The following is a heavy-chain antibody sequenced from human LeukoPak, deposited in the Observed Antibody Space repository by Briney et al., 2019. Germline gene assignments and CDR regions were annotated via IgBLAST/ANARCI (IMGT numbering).Heavy chain of an antibody. CDR3: AKGILSPPPGVYDYHYYYGMDV. J-gene: IGHJ6*02. Sequence: PGGSLRLSCAASGFTFDDYAMHWVRQAPGKGLEWVSLISGDGGSTYYADSVKGRFTISRDNSKNSLYLQMNSLRTEDTALYYCAKGILSPPPGVYDYHYYYGMDVWGQGTTVTVSS. V-gene: IGHV3-43*02. CDR1: GFTFDDYA. D-gene: IGHD6-6*01. CDR2: ISGDGGST.